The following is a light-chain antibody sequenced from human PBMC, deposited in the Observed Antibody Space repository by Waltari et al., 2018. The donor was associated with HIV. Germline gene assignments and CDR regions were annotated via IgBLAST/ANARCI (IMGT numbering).Light chain of an antibody. J-gene: IGKJ4*01. CDR2: AAF. CDR3: QQYGSSPLT. CDR1: QSVRSSY. Sequence: EIVLTQSPGPLPLSQGERATLSCRASQSVRSSYLAWYQQKPGQAPRLLIYAAFSRATDIPDRFSGSGSGTDFTLTISRLEPEDFAVYYCQQYGSSPLTFGGGTKVEI. V-gene: IGKV3-20*01.